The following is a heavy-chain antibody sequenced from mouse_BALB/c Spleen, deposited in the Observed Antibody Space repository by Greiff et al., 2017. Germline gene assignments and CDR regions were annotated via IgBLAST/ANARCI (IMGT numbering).Heavy chain of an antibody. D-gene: IGHD6-1*01. J-gene: IGHJ4*01. CDR1: GYTFSSYW. Sequence: QVQLKQSGAELMKPGASVKISCKATGYTFSSYWIEWVKQRPGHGLEWIGEILPGSGSTNYNEKFKGKATFTADTSSNTAYMQLSSLTSEDSAVYYCARGGPLYAMDYWGQGTSVTVSS. CDR3: ARGGPLYAMDY. CDR2: ILPGSGST. V-gene: IGHV1-9*01.